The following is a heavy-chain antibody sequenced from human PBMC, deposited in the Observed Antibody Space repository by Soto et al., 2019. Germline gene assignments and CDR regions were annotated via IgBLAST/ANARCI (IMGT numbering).Heavy chain of an antibody. CDR3: AEYSRGRAFDI. CDR2: IYYSGST. Sequence: SQPLSVRCTVSDGSIIGGGCYCRWIRQPPGKGLEWIGYIYYSGSTYSNPSLKSRVTISVDTSKNQFSLKLSSVTAADTAVYHYAEYSRGRAFDICGQGTMLTVSS. V-gene: IGHV4-30-4*01. CDR1: DGSIIGGGCY. J-gene: IGHJ3*02. D-gene: IGHD5-18*01.